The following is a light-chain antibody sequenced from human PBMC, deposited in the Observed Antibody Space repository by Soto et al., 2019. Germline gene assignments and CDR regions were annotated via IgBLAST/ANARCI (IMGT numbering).Light chain of an antibody. CDR1: QGINSW. CDR3: HQSYSSWT. Sequence: DTQMTQSPSSVSASVGGIVTITFRASQGINSWLAWYQEKPGKSPNLLIYAASNLHSGVPSRFSGSGSGTDFTLTISSLQPEDFGTFYCHQSYSSWTFGQGTKVDIK. V-gene: IGKV1-12*01. CDR2: AAS. J-gene: IGKJ1*01.